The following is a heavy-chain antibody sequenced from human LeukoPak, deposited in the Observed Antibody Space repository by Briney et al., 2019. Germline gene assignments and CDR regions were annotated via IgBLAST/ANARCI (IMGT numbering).Heavy chain of an antibody. J-gene: IGHJ4*02. Sequence: GGSLRLSCAASGFTFRSHAFHWVRQAPGKGLEWAAFISWDAKVQYYGASVKGRFTLSRDNSKNTLYLQMNSLRAEDTAVYYCARDMTEMATITPFDYWGQGTLVTVSS. D-gene: IGHD5-24*01. V-gene: IGHV3-30*04. CDR2: ISWDAKVQ. CDR1: GFTFRSHA. CDR3: ARDMTEMATITPFDY.